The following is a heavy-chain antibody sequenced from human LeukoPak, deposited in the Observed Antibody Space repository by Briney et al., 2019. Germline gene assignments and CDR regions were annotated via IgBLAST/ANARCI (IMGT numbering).Heavy chain of an antibody. CDR3: ARGRPWNYPFDY. J-gene: IGHJ4*02. CDR2: INHSGST. CDR1: GGSFSGYY. Sequence: SETLSLTCAVYGGSFSGYYWSWIRQPPGKGLEWIGEINHSGSTNYNPSLKSRVTISVDTSKNQFSLKLSSVTAADTAVYYCARGRPWNYPFDYWGQGTLATVSS. D-gene: IGHD1-7*01. V-gene: IGHV4-34*01.